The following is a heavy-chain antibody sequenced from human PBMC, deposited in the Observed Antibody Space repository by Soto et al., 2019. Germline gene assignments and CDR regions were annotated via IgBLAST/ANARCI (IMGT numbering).Heavy chain of an antibody. CDR3: ARDFDASGSYYTDY. CDR2: ISTYKGNT. V-gene: IGHV1-18*01. Sequence: QIQLLQSGAEVKKPGATVTVSCKASGYTFSSIGISWVRQAPGQGLERMGWISTYKGNTHYAQGLQGRVTMTTDTPTSTDYVELRRLRSDDTAGYYCARDFDASGSYYTDYWGQGTQVTVSS. CDR1: GYTFSSIG. D-gene: IGHD3-10*01. J-gene: IGHJ4*02.